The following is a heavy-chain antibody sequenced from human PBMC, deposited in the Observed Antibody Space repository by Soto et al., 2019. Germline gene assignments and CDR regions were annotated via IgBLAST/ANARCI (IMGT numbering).Heavy chain of an antibody. CDR3: ASSQLLYRSVEYYYGMDV. V-gene: IGHV1-18*01. CDR1: GYTFTSYG. J-gene: IGHJ6*02. D-gene: IGHD2-2*02. CDR2: ISAYNGNT. Sequence: QVQLVQSGAEVKKPGASVKVSCKASGYTFTSYGISWVRQAPGQGLEWTGWISAYNGNTNYAQKLQGRVTTTTDTATSTAYMELRSLRSDDTAVYYCASSQLLYRSVEYYYGMDVWGQGTTVTVSS.